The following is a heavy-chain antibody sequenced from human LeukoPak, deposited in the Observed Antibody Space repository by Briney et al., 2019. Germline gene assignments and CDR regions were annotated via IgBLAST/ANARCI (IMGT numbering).Heavy chain of an antibody. J-gene: IGHJ4*02. CDR3: AKCDSSTRGYRPDY. Sequence: PGRSLRLSCAASGFTFSSYTIHWIRQAPGKGLEWVAVISYDGSNKYYADSVKGRFTISRDNSKNTLYLQMDSLRAEDTAVYYCAKCDSSTRGYRPDYWGQGTLVTVSS. V-gene: IGHV3-30-3*02. D-gene: IGHD5-12*01. CDR2: ISYDGSNK. CDR1: GFTFSSYT.